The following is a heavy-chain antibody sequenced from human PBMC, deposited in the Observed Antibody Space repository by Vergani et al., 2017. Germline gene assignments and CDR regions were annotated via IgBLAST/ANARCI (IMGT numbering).Heavy chain of an antibody. J-gene: IGHJ4*02. V-gene: IGHV3-9*01. CDR1: GFTFQAFA. CDR3: AGHQGTSAYYYGGFDY. D-gene: IGHD3-22*01. Sequence: VEAGGGLVQPGGSLRLSCTASGFTFQAFAFHWVRQVSGRGLEWVSGIDRNYGVKNGNSFEGRFSISRDNAKKAVFLQMNSLTAEDTAIYYCAGHQGTSAYYYGGFDYWGQGILVTVSA. CDR2: IDRNYGVK.